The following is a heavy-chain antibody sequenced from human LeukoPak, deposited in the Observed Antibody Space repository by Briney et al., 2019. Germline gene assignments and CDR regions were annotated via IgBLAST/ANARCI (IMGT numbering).Heavy chain of an antibody. Sequence: GGSLRLSCAASGFTFSKYAMSWVCQAPGKGLEWVSTVNDRGTGTYYADSVKGRFTISRDNSKNTLSLQMISLRAEDTALYYCAKGLKTAVGPYMGYHYYMDVWGKGTTVTVSS. J-gene: IGHJ6*03. V-gene: IGHV3-23*01. CDR3: AKGLKTAVGPYMGYHYYMDV. D-gene: IGHD5-18*01. CDR2: VNDRGTGT. CDR1: GFTFSKYA.